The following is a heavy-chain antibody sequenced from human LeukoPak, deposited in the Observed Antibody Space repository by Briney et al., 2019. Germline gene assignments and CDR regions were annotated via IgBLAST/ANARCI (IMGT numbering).Heavy chain of an antibody. J-gene: IGHJ4*02. CDR3: ARDRLGGYDLRY. CDR1: GLTFSSYW. CDR2: IKQDGSEK. V-gene: IGHV3-7*01. Sequence: AGGSLRLSCAASGLTFSSYWMSWVRQAPGKRLEWVANIKQDGSEKYYVDSVKGRFTISRDNAKNSLYLQMNSLRAEDTAVYYCARDRLGGYDLRYWGQGTLVTVSS. D-gene: IGHD5-12*01.